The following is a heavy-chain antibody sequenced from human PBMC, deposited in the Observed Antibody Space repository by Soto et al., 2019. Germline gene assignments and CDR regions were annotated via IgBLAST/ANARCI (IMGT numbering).Heavy chain of an antibody. V-gene: IGHV3-23*01. D-gene: IGHD2-15*01. CDR1: GFTFSSHA. J-gene: IGHJ4*02. CDR3: ARDLWWYLH. CDR2: ISAGSEGA. Sequence: EVQLLESGGGLVQPGGALRLSCAASGFTFSSHAMSWVRQAPGKGLEWISSISAGSEGAYYADSVKGRFTISRDTSNNTLDLQMSSLRAEDTAVYYCARDLWWYLHWGQGTLVTVSS.